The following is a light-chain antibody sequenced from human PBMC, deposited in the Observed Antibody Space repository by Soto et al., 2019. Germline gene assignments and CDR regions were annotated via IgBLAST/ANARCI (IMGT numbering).Light chain of an antibody. CDR1: SSNIGSNY. V-gene: IGLV1-47*01. CDR2: RNN. CDR3: AAWDDSLVV. J-gene: IGLJ2*01. Sequence: QSVLTQPPSASGTPGQRVTISCSGSSSNIGSNYVYWYQQLQGTAPKLLIYRNNQRPSGVPDRFSGSKSGTSASLAISGLRSEDEADYYCAAWDDSLVVFGGGTKLTVL.